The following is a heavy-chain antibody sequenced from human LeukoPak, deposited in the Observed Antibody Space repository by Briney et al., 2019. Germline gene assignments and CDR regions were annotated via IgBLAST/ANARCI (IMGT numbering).Heavy chain of an antibody. CDR2: IYYSGST. CDR3: ARNVDYSSSWYAGYYYYYYMDV. V-gene: IGHV4-39*07. CDR1: GGSISSSSYY. D-gene: IGHD6-13*01. J-gene: IGHJ6*03. Sequence: SETLSLTCAVSGGSISSSSYYWGWIRQPPGKGLEWIGSIYYSGSTYYNPSLKSRVTISVDTSKNQFSLKLSSVTAADTAVYYCARNVDYSSSWYAGYYYYYYMDVWGKGTTVTVSS.